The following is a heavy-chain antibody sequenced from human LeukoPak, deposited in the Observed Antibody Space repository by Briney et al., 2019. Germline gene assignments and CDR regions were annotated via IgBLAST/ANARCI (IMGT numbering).Heavy chain of an antibody. Sequence: ASVKVSCKASGYTFTNYDINWVRQATGQGLEWMGWMNPNSGNTGYAQKFQGRVTMTRDTSISTAYMELSSLRSEDTAVYFCARMTYYDSSDVNWFDPWGQGTLVTVSS. J-gene: IGHJ5*02. CDR2: MNPNSGNT. D-gene: IGHD3-22*01. V-gene: IGHV1-8*01. CDR3: ARMTYYDSSDVNWFDP. CDR1: GYTFTNYD.